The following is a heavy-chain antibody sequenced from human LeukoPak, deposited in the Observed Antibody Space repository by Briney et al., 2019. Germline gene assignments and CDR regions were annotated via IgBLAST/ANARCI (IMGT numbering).Heavy chain of an antibody. Sequence: GGSLRLSCAASGFTFSGYSMNWVRQAPGKGLEWVSYISSSSGTIYYADSVKGRLTISREHAKHSPYPQMNSPRDEHPAVYYTARGSDFWSVHLDYWGQGTLVTVSS. V-gene: IGHV3-48*02. J-gene: IGHJ4*02. CDR3: ARGSDFWSVHLDY. CDR1: GFTFSGYS. CDR2: ISSSSGTI. D-gene: IGHD3-3*01.